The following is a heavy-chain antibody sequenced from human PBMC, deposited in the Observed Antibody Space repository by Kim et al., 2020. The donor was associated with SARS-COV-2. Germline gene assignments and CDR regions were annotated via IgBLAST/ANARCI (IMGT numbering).Heavy chain of an antibody. CDR2: IYYSAA. CDR3: ARVRVGSTVPADF. D-gene: IGHD1-26*01. V-gene: IGHV4-59*11. CDR1: GDSITSHY. J-gene: IGHJ4*02. Sequence: SETLSLTCTVSGDSITSHYWTWIRQSPKKALEWIGQIYYSAAYNPSLKSRVTISRDTSRNQVYLELNSVTAADTAVYYCARVRVGSTVPADFWGQGILVTVSS.